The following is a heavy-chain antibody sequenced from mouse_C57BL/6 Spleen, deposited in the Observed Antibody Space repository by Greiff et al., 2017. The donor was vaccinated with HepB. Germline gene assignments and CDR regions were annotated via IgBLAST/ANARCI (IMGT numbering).Heavy chain of an antibody. D-gene: IGHD1-1*01. V-gene: IGHV1-77*01. CDR2: IGPGSGST. CDR1: GYTFTDYY. Sequence: QVHVKQSGAELVKPGASVKISCKASGYTFTDYYINWVKQRPGQGLEWIGKIGPGSGSTYYNEKFKGKATLTADKSSSTAYMQLSSLTSEDSAVYFCARPPHYYGSSPWYFDVWGTGTTVTVSS. J-gene: IGHJ1*03. CDR3: ARPPHYYGSSPWYFDV.